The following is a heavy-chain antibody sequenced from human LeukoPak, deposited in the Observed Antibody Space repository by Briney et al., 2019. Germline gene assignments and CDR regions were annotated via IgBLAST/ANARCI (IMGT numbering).Heavy chain of an antibody. J-gene: IGHJ6*03. CDR1: GYTFTSYA. CDR2: INPNSGGT. CDR3: ARGVPGTYYYYYMDD. Sequence: ASVKVSCKASGYTFTSYAMHWVRQAPGQRLEWMGWINPNSGGTNYAQKFQGRVTMTRDTSITTAYMELTRLRSDDTAVYYCARGVPGTYYYYYMDDWGKGTTVTVSS. V-gene: IGHV1-2*02. D-gene: IGHD2-2*01.